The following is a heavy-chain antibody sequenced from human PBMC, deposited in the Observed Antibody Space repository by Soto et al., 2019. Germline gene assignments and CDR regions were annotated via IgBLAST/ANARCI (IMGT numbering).Heavy chain of an antibody. D-gene: IGHD3-3*01. J-gene: IGHJ4*02. CDR2: IYHSGST. CDR1: GGSISSSYW. CDR3: VTSLNYDFWRDGGRHYYFDY. Sequence: QVQLQESGPGLVTPSGTLSLTCAVSGGSISSSYWWNWVRQPPGKGLEWIGKIYHSGSTNYNPSLHYRVTISVDKSTNQLSLRLSSVTAADTAVYFCVTSLNYDFWRDGGRHYYFDYWGQGTLVTVSS. V-gene: IGHV4-4*02.